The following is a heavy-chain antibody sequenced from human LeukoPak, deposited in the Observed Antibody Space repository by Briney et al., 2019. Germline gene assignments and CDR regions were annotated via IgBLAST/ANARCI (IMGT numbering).Heavy chain of an antibody. Sequence: GGSLRLSCAASGFTFSSYSMNWVRQAPGKGLEWVSSISSSSYIYYADSVKGRFTISRDNAKNSLYLQMNSLRAEDTAVYYCARMYSSGWTPGYFDYWGQGTLVTVSS. D-gene: IGHD6-19*01. V-gene: IGHV3-21*01. CDR2: ISSSSYI. J-gene: IGHJ4*02. CDR3: ARMYSSGWTPGYFDY. CDR1: GFTFSSYS.